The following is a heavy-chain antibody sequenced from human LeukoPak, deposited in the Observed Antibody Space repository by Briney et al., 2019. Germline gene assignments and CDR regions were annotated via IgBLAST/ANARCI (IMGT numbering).Heavy chain of an antibody. Sequence: SETLSLTCAVYGGSFSGYYWSWIRQPPGKGLEWIGEINHSGSTNYNPSLKSRVTISVDTSKNQFSLKLSSVTAADTAVYYCARGEVAARPYYWGQGTLVTVSP. CDR1: GGSFSGYY. CDR3: ARGEVAARPYY. V-gene: IGHV4-34*01. D-gene: IGHD6-6*01. J-gene: IGHJ4*02. CDR2: INHSGST.